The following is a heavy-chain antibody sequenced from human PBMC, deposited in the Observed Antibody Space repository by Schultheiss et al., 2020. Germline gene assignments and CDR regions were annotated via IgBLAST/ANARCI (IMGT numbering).Heavy chain of an antibody. V-gene: IGHV3-30*03. Sequence: GGSMRLACAASGFTFSSYGMHWVRQAPGKGLEWVAVISYDGSNKYYADSVKGRFTISRDNSKNTLYLQMNSLRAEDTAVYYCAISGYSPTAPMDYWGQGTLVTVSS. CDR2: ISYDGSNK. D-gene: IGHD3-22*01. CDR1: GFTFSSYG. CDR3: AISGYSPTAPMDY. J-gene: IGHJ4*02.